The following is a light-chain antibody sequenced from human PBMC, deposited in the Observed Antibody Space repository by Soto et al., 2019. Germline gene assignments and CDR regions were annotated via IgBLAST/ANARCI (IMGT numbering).Light chain of an antibody. J-gene: IGLJ2*01. CDR1: SSNIGSNT. CDR3: AAWDDSLVV. V-gene: IGLV1-44*01. Sequence: QSVLTQPPSASGTPGQRVTISCSGSSSNIGSNTVNWYQQLPGTAPKLLIYSNNQRPSWVPDRFFGSKSGTSASLAISWLQSEDEAYYYCAAWDDSLVVCGVWTKYTVL. CDR2: SNN.